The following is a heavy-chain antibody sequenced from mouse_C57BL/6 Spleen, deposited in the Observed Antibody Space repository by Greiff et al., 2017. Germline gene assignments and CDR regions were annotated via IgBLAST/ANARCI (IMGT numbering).Heavy chain of an antibody. Sequence: QVQLKQSGAELVKPGASVKISCKASGYAFSSYWMNWVKQRPGKGLEWIGKIYPGDGDTNYNGKFKGKATLTADKSSSTAYMQLSSLTSEDSAVYFCARAEVYYGSSPLDYWGQGTTLTVSS. J-gene: IGHJ2*01. V-gene: IGHV1-80*01. CDR3: ARAEVYYGSSPLDY. CDR2: IYPGDGDT. CDR1: GYAFSSYW. D-gene: IGHD1-1*01.